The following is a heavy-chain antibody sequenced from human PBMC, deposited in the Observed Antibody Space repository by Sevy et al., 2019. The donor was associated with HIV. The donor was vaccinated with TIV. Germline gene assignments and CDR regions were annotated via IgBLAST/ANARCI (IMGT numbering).Heavy chain of an antibody. Sequence: SETLSLTCSVSGGSISSYYWNWIRQPPGKGLERIGYIYSSGSTNYNPSFKSRVTISVDMSKNQFSLKLSSVTAADTAVYYCARADLAFCGSDCFSPYYFDSWGQGTLVTVSS. CDR3: ARADLAFCGSDCFSPYYFDS. D-gene: IGHD2-21*01. CDR1: GGSISSYY. J-gene: IGHJ4*02. V-gene: IGHV4-59*01. CDR2: IYSSGST.